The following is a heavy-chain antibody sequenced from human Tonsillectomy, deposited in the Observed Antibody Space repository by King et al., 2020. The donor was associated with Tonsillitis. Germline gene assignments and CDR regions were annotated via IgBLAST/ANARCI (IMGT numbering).Heavy chain of an antibody. CDR2: IWYDGSIK. Sequence: VQLVESGGGVVQPGRSLRLSCAASGFTFNNFGIHWVRQAPGKGLEWVAVIWYDGSIKYYAESVKGRFTISRDNSKNTVSLQMNSLRAEDTAVYYCAGDSGAGDDLWGQGTLVTVSS. J-gene: IGHJ5*02. CDR1: GFTFNNFG. V-gene: IGHV3-33*01. D-gene: IGHD2-15*01. CDR3: AGDSGAGDDL.